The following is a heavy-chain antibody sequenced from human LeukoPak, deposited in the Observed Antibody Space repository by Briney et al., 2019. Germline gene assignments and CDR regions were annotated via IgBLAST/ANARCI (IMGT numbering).Heavy chain of an antibody. CDR3: ARVYRWELQETNAFDI. CDR1: GGSFSGYY. V-gene: IGHV4-34*01. Sequence: SETLSLTCAVYGGSFSGYYWSWIRQPPGKGLEWIGEINHSGSTNYNPSLKSRVTISVDTSKNQFSLKLSSVTAADTAVYYCARVYRWELQETNAFDIWGQGTMVTVSS. J-gene: IGHJ3*02. D-gene: IGHD1-26*01. CDR2: INHSGST.